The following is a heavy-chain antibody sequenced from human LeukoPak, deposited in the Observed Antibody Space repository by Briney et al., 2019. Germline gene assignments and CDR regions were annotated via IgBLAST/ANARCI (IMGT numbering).Heavy chain of an antibody. CDR3: TRVPIRTFTVVIVVRGHDVFDI. Sequence: PGGSLTLSCAASGFTCSIYSMNWVRQAPGKGREGGGFIRSKNYGGKTEYAASGKCRCTISKEDSKNIAYLQMDSMKSEDTVVYYCTRVPIRTFTVVIVVRGHDVFDIWGQGTMVTVSS. CDR1: GFTCSIYS. J-gene: IGHJ3*02. D-gene: IGHD3-22*01. V-gene: IGHV3-49*04. CDR2: IRSKNYGGKT.